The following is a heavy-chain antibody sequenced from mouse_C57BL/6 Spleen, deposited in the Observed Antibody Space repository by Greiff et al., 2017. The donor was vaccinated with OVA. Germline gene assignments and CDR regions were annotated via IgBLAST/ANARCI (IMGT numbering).Heavy chain of an antibody. D-gene: IGHD1-1*01. J-gene: IGHJ3*01. CDR1: GYTFTGYW. Sequence: QVQLKQSGAELMKPGASVKLSCKATGYTFTGYWIEWVKQRPGHGLEWIGEILPGSGSTNYNEKFKGKATFTADTSSNTAYMQLSSLTTEDSAIYYCARAGFTTRGAYWGQGTLVTVSA. CDR2: ILPGSGST. CDR3: ARAGFTTRGAY. V-gene: IGHV1-9*01.